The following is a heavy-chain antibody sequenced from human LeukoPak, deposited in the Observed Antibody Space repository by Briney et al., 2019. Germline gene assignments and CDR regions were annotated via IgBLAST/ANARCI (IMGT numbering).Heavy chain of an antibody. V-gene: IGHV3-30*02. D-gene: IGHD3-10*01. Sequence: QPGGSLRLSCAASGFTFSSYGMHWVRQAPGKGLEWVAFILYDGSNKYYADSVKGRFTISRDNSKNTLYLQMNSLRAEDTAVYYCAKVGSGTMVRGRGFDPWGQGTLVTVSS. CDR2: ILYDGSNK. CDR1: GFTFSSYG. J-gene: IGHJ5*02. CDR3: AKVGSGTMVRGRGFDP.